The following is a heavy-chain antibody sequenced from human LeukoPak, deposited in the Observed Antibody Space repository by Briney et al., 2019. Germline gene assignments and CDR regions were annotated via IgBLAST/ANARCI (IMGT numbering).Heavy chain of an antibody. CDR1: GFTFSDYR. J-gene: IGHJ4*02. CDR2: IRCSSSTM. CDR3: ARARNFDS. V-gene: IGHV3-48*02. D-gene: IGHD6-6*01. Sequence: GGSLRLSCAASGFTFSDYRMNWVRQAPGKGLEWLSDIRCSSSTMSYAGSVKGRFTISRDNAKNSLYLQMNSLRDEDTAVYYCARARNFDSWGQGTLVSVSS.